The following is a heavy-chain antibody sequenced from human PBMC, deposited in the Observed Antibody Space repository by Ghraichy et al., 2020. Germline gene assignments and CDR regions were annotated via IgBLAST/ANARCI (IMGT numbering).Heavy chain of an antibody. V-gene: IGHV3-30*18. J-gene: IGHJ4*02. Sequence: GGSLRLSCAASGFTFSSYGMHWVRQAPGKGLEWVAVISYDGSNKYYADSVKGRFTISRDNSKNTLYLQMNSLRAEDTAVYYCAKDGNRITIFGVADYWGQGTLVTVSS. CDR2: ISYDGSNK. CDR3: AKDGNRITIFGVADY. D-gene: IGHD3-3*01. CDR1: GFTFSSYG.